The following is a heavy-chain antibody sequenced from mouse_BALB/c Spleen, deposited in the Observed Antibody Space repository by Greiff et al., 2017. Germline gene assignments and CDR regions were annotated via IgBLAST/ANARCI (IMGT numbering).Heavy chain of an antibody. J-gene: IGHJ3*01. CDR2: ISSGGST. Sequence: EVQLVESGGGLVKPGGSLKLSCAASGFTFSSYAMSWVRQTPEKRLEWVASISSGGSTYYPDSVKGRFTISRDNARNILYLQMSSLRSEDTAMYYCARGRDYGSSPFAYWGQGTLVTVSA. D-gene: IGHD1-1*01. CDR1: GFTFSSYA. CDR3: ARGRDYGSSPFAY. V-gene: IGHV5-6-5*01.